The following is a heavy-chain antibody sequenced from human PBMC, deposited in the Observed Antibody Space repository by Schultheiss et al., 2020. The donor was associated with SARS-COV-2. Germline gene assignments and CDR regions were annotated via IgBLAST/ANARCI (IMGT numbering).Heavy chain of an antibody. J-gene: IGHJ5*02. CDR1: GGSISSSNW. Sequence: SETLSLTCAVSGGSISSSNWWSWVRQPPGKGLEWIGEIYHSGSTNYNPSLKSRVTISVDKSKNQFSLKLSSVTAADTAVYYCARDCSGGSCYSRGWFDPWGQGTLVTVSS. D-gene: IGHD2-15*01. CDR3: ARDCSGGSCYSRGWFDP. CDR2: IYHSGST. V-gene: IGHV4-4*02.